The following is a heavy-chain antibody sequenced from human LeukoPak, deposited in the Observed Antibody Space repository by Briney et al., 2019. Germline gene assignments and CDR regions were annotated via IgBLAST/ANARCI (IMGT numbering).Heavy chain of an antibody. CDR2: IKKDGSEK. CDR1: GFTFNSYW. Sequence: PGGSLRLSCAASGFTFNSYWMTWVRQAPGKGLEWVANIKKDGSEKYYVDSVKGRFTISRDNTKNSMSLQMNSLRAEDTAVYYCASGVMYYDSSGRNYWGQGTLVTVSS. CDR3: ASGVMYYDSSGRNY. D-gene: IGHD3-22*01. V-gene: IGHV3-7*01. J-gene: IGHJ4*02.